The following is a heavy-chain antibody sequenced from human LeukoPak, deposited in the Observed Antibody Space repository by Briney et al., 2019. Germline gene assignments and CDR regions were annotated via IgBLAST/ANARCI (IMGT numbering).Heavy chain of an antibody. V-gene: IGHV1-18*01. J-gene: IGHJ6*03. D-gene: IGHD3-3*02. CDR2: ISAYSGNT. Sequence: ASVKVSCKASGYTFTSYGISWVRQAPGQGLEWMGWISAYSGNTNYAQKLQGRVTMTTDTSTSTAYMELRSLRSDDTAVYYCARAGSTYVLQTFLRDYYSYSYMDVWGKGTTVTVSS. CDR1: GYTFTSYG. CDR3: ARAGSTYVLQTFLRDYYSYSYMDV.